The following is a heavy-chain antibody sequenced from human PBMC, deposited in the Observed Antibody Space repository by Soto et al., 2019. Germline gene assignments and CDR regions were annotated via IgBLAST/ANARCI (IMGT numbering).Heavy chain of an antibody. CDR3: AKERNSWYSSGSDS. D-gene: IGHD2-15*01. CDR1: GFTFSSCA. Sequence: EVQLLESGGGLVQAGGSLRVSCAASGFTFSSCAMGWVRQAPGKGLEWVSSISVNGGSTYYADSVKGRFTISSDNSKNILYLHMISLRAEDTAVYYCAKERNSWYSSGSDSWGQGTLVTVSS. V-gene: IGHV3-23*01. J-gene: IGHJ4*02. CDR2: ISVNGGST.